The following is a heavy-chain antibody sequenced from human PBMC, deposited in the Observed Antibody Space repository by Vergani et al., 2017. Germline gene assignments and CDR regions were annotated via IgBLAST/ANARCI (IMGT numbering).Heavy chain of an antibody. CDR1: GFTFSNYW. V-gene: IGHV3-7*01. CDR3: ARVGKRGWDFDY. J-gene: IGHJ4*02. D-gene: IGHD6-19*01. Sequence: EVQLVESGGGLVQPGGSLRLSCAASGFTFSNYWMAWVRQAPGKGLEGVANINEDVGGKYYLGSVKGRFTISRDNTKNSLYLQINSLRADDTAVYYCARVGKRGWDFDYWGQGTLITVSS. CDR2: INEDVGGK.